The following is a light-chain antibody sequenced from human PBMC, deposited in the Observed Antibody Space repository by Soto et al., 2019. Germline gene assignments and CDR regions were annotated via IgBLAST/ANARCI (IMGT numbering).Light chain of an antibody. V-gene: IGLV2-14*01. J-gene: IGLJ2*01. Sequence: QSALTQPASVSGSPGQSITISCTGTSSDVGAYNSVSWYQQHPGKAPKLMIYEVSNRPSGVSNRFSGSKSGNTASPTISGLQAEDEADYYCSSYTSSSTLVVFGGGTKLTVL. CDR3: SSYTSSSTLVV. CDR1: SSDVGAYNS. CDR2: EVS.